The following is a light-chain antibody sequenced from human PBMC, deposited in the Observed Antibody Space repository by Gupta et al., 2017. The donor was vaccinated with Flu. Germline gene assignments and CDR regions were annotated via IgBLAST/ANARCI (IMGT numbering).Light chain of an antibody. CDR1: QSISSW. J-gene: IGKJ1*01. V-gene: IGKV1-5*03. Sequence: DIQMTQSPSTLSASVGDRVTITCRASQSISSWLAWYQQKPGKAPKLLIYKASGLESGVPSRFSGSGSGTEFTLTISSLQPDDFETYYCQQYSDFPWTFGQGTKVEIK. CDR3: QQYSDFPWT. CDR2: KAS.